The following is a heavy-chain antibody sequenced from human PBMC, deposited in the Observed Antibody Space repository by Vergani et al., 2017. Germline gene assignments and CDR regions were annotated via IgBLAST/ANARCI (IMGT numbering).Heavy chain of an antibody. V-gene: IGHV3-21*01. CDR2: ISSSSSYI. CDR3: ARDSFVRANVPFDY. CDR1: GFTFSSYS. Sequence: EVQLVESGGGLVKPGGSLRLSCAASGFTFSSYSMNWVRQAPGKGLEWVSSISSSSSYIYYADSVKGRFTISRDNAKNSLYLQMNSLRAEDTAVYYCARDSFVRANVPFDYWGQGTLVTVSS. D-gene: IGHD1-26*01. J-gene: IGHJ4*02.